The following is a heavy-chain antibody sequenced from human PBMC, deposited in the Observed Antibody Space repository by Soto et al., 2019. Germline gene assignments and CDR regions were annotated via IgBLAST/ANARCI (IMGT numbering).Heavy chain of an antibody. V-gene: IGHV4-4*02. Sequence: QVQLQESGPGLVKPSGTLSLPCAVSGGSISSSNCWSWVRQPPGKGLEWIGEIYHSGSNNYNPSLKSRVPISVDKSKNQFSLKLRSVTAADTAVYYCARVKASGVNFDYWGQGTLVTCSA. CDR1: GGSISSSNC. CDR3: ARVKASGVNFDY. CDR2: IYHSGSN. D-gene: IGHD3-10*01. J-gene: IGHJ4*02.